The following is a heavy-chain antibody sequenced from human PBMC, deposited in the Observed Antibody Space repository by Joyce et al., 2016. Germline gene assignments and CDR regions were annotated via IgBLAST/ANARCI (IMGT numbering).Heavy chain of an antibody. CDR3: ATSLPSRVGGFQFFGMDV. Sequence: HLQESGPGLVKPSATLSLTCTISGDSFTCTGYYWSWIRQSPGKGLEWLGFMYNNETTHYNPSLGGRLIMSVGAAKKQFSLRLTSVTSADTAVYYCATSLPSRVGGFQFFGMDVWGQGTTVIVSS. D-gene: IGHD3-10*01. CDR2: MYNNETT. V-gene: IGHV4-61*08. CDR1: GDSFTCTGYY. J-gene: IGHJ6*02.